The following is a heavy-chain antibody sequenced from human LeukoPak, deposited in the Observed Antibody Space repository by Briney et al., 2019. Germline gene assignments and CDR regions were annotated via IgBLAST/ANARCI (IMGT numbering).Heavy chain of an antibody. CDR1: GFTFSDYS. D-gene: IGHD1-26*01. CDR3: ARSRSGSYFDS. J-gene: IGHJ4*01. Sequence: GGSLRLSCAASGFTFSDYSMNWVRQAPGKGLEWVASVNTVSSYIYYADSMRGRFTISRDNAKNSLYLHMNSLRAEDTAVYYYARSRSGSYFDSWGHGTLVTVSS. V-gene: IGHV3-21*01. CDR2: VNTVSSYI.